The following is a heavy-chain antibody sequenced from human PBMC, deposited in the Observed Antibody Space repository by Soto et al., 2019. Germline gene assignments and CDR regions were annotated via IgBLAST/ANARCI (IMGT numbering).Heavy chain of an antibody. V-gene: IGHV3-30-3*01. Sequence: GGSLRLSCAASGFTFSSYAMHWVRQAPGKGLEWVAVISYDGSNKYYADSVKGRFTISRDNSKNTLYLQMNSLRAEDTAVYYCARSGTGIAAAGTFGPNYYYYGMDVWGQGTTVTVSS. D-gene: IGHD6-13*01. CDR1: GFTFSSYA. J-gene: IGHJ6*02. CDR2: ISYDGSNK. CDR3: ARSGTGIAAAGTFGPNYYYYGMDV.